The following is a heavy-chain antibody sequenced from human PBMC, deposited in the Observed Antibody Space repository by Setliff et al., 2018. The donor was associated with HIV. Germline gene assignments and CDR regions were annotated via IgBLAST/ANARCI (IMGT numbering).Heavy chain of an antibody. CDR1: GGSFSSYA. CDR2: IIPMFETA. D-gene: IGHD3-22*01. Sequence: SVKVSCKASGGSFSSYAISWVRQAPGQGLEWVGGIIPMFETAKYAQKFQGRVTITADESTSTAYMELSSLRSGDTAVFYCARGYYDSSGYENWFDPWGQGTLVTVSS. J-gene: IGHJ5*02. V-gene: IGHV1-69*13. CDR3: ARGYYDSSGYENWFDP.